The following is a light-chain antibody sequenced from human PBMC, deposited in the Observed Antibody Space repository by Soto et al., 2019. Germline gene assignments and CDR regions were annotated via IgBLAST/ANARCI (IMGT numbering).Light chain of an antibody. CDR3: SSYTTRGTLVV. V-gene: IGLV2-14*01. CDR1: SSDVGGYNY. CDR2: AVS. Sequence: QSALTQPASVSGSPGQSITISCTGTSSDVGGYNYVSWYQQHPGKAPKLMIYAVSNRPSGVSNRFSGSKSGNTASLTISGLQAADEADYYCSSYTTRGTLVVFGGGTKLTV. J-gene: IGLJ2*01.